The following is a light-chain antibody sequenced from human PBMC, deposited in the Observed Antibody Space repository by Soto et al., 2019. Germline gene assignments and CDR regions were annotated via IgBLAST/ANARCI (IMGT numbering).Light chain of an antibody. CDR3: GTWDSSLSAGV. CDR2: DNN. CDR1: SSNIGNNF. J-gene: IGLJ2*01. Sequence: SVLTQPPSVSAAPGQTVTISCSGSSSNIGNNFVSWYQQLPGTAPKLLIYDNNKRPSGIPDRFSGSKSGTSATLGITGLQTGDEADYYCGTWDSSLSAGVFGGGTKVTVL. V-gene: IGLV1-51*01.